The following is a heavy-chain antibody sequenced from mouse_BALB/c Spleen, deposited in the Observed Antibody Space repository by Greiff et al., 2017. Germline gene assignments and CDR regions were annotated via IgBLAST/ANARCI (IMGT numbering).Heavy chain of an antibody. CDR3: ARSYGNYLYYYAMDY. CDR2: ISYDGSN. V-gene: IGHV3-6*02. D-gene: IGHD2-1*01. CDR1: GYSITSGYY. Sequence: EVQLQQSGPGLVKPSQSLSLTCSVTGYSITSGYYWNWIRQFPGNKLEWMGYISYDGSNNYNPSLKNRISITRDTSKNQFFLKLNSVTTEDTATYYCARSYGNYLYYYAMDYWGQGTSVTVSS. J-gene: IGHJ4*01.